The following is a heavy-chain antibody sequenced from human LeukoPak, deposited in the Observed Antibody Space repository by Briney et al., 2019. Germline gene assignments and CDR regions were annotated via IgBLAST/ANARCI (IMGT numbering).Heavy chain of an antibody. V-gene: IGHV3-30-3*01. J-gene: IGHJ5*02. Sequence: PGRPLRLSCAPSGVIFNNFAFHWVRQAPGKGLEWVAAVSYDGSNKYYADSVRGRLTISRDNSKNTLYLQMNSLRAEDTAVYYCARDGVYYDFWSGYFEVPARGTWFDPWGQGTLVTVSS. CDR1: GVIFNNFA. CDR2: VSYDGSNK. D-gene: IGHD3-3*01. CDR3: ARDGVYYDFWSGYFEVPARGTWFDP.